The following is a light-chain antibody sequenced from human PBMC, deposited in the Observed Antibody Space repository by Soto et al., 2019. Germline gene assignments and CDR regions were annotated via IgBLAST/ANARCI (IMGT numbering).Light chain of an antibody. CDR1: SSNIGNNY. J-gene: IGLJ2*01. CDR3: GTWDISLSVVV. Sequence: QSVLTQPPSVSAAPGQKVTISCSGSSSNIGNNYVSWYQQLPGTAPKLLIYDNNKRPSGIPDRFSGSKSGTSATLGITGLQTGDEADYYCGTWDISLSVVVFGGGTQLTVL. V-gene: IGLV1-51*01. CDR2: DNN.